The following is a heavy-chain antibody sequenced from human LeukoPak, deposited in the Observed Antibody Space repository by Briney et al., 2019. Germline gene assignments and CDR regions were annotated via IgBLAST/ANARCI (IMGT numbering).Heavy chain of an antibody. CDR2: IKEDGSEK. V-gene: IGHV3-7*01. J-gene: IGHJ4*02. CDR3: TRDNRYYY. D-gene: IGHD2-21*01. Sequence: GGSLRLSCAAYGFTFSNYWMSWVRQAPGKGLEWVANIKEDGSEKYYEDSVKGRFTISRDNAKNLVYLQMNSLRAEDTAVYYCTRDNRYYYWGQGTVVTVSS. CDR1: GFTFSNYW.